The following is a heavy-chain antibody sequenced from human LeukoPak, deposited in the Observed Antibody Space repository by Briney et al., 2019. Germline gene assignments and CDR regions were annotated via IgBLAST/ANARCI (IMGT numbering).Heavy chain of an antibody. J-gene: IGHJ4*02. Sequence: GGSLRLSCAASGFTFSNYAMSWVRQAPGKGLEWVSGISGSGGSTYYADSVKGRFTVSRDNPKNTLYLQMNSLRAEDTAVFYCAKEYSGYELFDFWGQGTLVTVSS. V-gene: IGHV3-23*01. CDR3: AKEYSGYELFDF. CDR1: GFTFSNYA. CDR2: ISGSGGST. D-gene: IGHD5-12*01.